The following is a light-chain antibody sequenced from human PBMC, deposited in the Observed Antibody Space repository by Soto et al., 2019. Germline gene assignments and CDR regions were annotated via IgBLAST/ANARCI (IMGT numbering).Light chain of an antibody. CDR3: QEDDNYPYP. J-gene: IGKJ2*01. CDR2: KAS. Sequence: DIQMTQSPSTLSASVGDRVTITGRASQSISSWLAWYQQKPGKAPKILIYKASSLESGAPSRFSGSGSGTEFTLTISSLQPDDFGTYYCQEDDNYPYPFGQGSKLEIK. V-gene: IGKV1-5*03. CDR1: QSISSW.